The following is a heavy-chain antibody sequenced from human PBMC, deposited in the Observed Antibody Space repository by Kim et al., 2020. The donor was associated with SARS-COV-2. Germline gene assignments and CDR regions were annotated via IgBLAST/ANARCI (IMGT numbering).Heavy chain of an antibody. CDR1: GFTFGDYA. CDR3: TRLWSDSSGYYYV. CDR2: IRSKAYGGTT. D-gene: IGHD3-22*01. Sequence: GGSLRLSCTASGFTFGDYAMSWFRQAPGKGLEWVGFIRSKAYGGTTEYAASVKGRFTISRDDSKSIAYLQMNSLKTEDTAVYYCTRLWSDSSGYYYVWGQGTLVTVSS. J-gene: IGHJ4*02. V-gene: IGHV3-49*03.